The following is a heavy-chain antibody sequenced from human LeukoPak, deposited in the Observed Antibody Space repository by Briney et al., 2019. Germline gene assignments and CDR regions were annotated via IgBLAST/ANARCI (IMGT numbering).Heavy chain of an antibody. J-gene: IGHJ6*02. Sequence: PGGSLRLSCAASGFTFSDYYMSWIRQAPGKGLEWVSYISSSGSTIYYADSVKGRFTISRDNAKNSLYLQMNSLRAEDTAVYYCARGAPHVPGYNSSWYDPPGGMDVWGQGTTVTVSS. CDR2: ISSSGSTI. CDR1: GFTFSDYY. V-gene: IGHV3-11*01. D-gene: IGHD6-13*01. CDR3: ARGAPHVPGYNSSWYDPPGGMDV.